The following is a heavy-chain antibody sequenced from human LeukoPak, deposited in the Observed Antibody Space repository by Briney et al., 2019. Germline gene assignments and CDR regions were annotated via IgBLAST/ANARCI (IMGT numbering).Heavy chain of an antibody. Sequence: GGSLRLSCAAYGFTFSSYAMSWVRQAQGKGLEWVSAISGSGGSTYYADSVKGRFTIARDNSRNTLYLQMNSLRAEDTAVYYCAKEAGYDWFSYFDYWGQGTLVTVSS. CDR2: ISGSGGST. V-gene: IGHV3-23*01. CDR3: AKEAGYDWFSYFDY. D-gene: IGHD5-12*01. J-gene: IGHJ4*02. CDR1: GFTFSSYA.